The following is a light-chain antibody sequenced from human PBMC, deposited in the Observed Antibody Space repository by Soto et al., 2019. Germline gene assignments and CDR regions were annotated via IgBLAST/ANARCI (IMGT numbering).Light chain of an antibody. CDR3: QQYSSYWT. CDR1: QDLDKW. V-gene: IGKV1-5*03. Sequence: ILMSQSPSSLSASVGDRVTITCRASQDLDKWLAWYQQKPGKAPNLLIYKSSTLRGGVPSRFSSFGSETEYILTISDLQPDDIGTYYCQQYSSYWTFGEGTMVEIK. CDR2: KSS. J-gene: IGKJ4*02.